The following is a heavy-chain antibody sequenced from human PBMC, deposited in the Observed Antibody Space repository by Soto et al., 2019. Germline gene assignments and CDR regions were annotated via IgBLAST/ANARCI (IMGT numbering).Heavy chain of an antibody. D-gene: IGHD3-22*01. V-gene: IGHV4-31*03. CDR2: IYYSGST. CDR1: GGSISSGGYY. Sequence: QVQLQESGPGLVKPSQTLSLTCTVSGGSISSGGYYWSWIRQHPGKGLEWIGYIYYSGSTYYNPFLKSRVTISVDTSKNQFSLKLSSVTAADTAVYYCAREVKYYYDSSENNWFDPWGQGTLVTVSS. J-gene: IGHJ5*02. CDR3: AREVKYYYDSSENNWFDP.